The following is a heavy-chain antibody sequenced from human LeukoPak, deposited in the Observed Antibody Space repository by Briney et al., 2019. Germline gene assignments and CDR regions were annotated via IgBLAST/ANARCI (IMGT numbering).Heavy chain of an antibody. CDR3: ARGGKTAMADY. CDR1: GFTFSIND. V-gene: IGHV3-13*01. CDR2: VGTVGDK. J-gene: IGHJ4*02. D-gene: IGHD5-18*01. Sequence: GGSLRLPCTASGFTFSINDMHWVRQATGKGLEWVPGVGTVGDKYYADSVKGRFIISREDAKNSVYLQMNSLRAGDTAVYYCARGGKTAMADYWGQGTLVTVSS.